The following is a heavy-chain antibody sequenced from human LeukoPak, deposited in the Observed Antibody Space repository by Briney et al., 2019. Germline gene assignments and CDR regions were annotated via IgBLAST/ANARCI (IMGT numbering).Heavy chain of an antibody. Sequence: SQTPSLTCAISGDSVSSNSAAWNWSRQSPSRGLEWLGRTYYRSKWYNDYSVSVKSRITINPDTAKNQFSLQLNSVTPEDTAVYFCARATTMGAYYFDYWDQGTLVTVSS. CDR2: TYYRSKWYN. CDR1: GDSVSSNSAA. D-gene: IGHD5-18*01. CDR3: ARATTMGAYYFDY. J-gene: IGHJ4*02. V-gene: IGHV6-1*01.